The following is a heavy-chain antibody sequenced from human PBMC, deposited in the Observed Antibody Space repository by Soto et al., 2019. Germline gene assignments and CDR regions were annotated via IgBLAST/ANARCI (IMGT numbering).Heavy chain of an antibody. CDR3: AGDTYGMDV. V-gene: IGHV4-59*01. CDR1: GGSINNYY. J-gene: IGHJ6*02. Sequence: QVHFQESGPGLVKPSETLSLTCTVSGGSINNYYCNWVRQPPGKGLEWIGSIHYSGTTHYNPSLESRVTSSADRAKNQFSLKLTSVTAADTAVYYCAGDTYGMDVWGQGTTVTVSS. CDR2: IHYSGTT.